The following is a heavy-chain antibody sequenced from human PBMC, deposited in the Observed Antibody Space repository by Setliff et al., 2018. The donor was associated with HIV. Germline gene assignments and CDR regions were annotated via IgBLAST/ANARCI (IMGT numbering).Heavy chain of an antibody. J-gene: IGHJ6*02. V-gene: IGHV4-34*01. Sequence: PSETLSLTCAVYGGSLSGYYWSWIRQPPGKGLEWIGEIHHTGYINYHPSFKSRVTISVDTSKNQFSLKLSSVTAADTAMYYCARGRVVVDNYYYYGIDVWGQGTTVTVSS. CDR2: IHHTGYI. D-gene: IGHD2-2*01. CDR1: GGSLSGYY. CDR3: ARGRVVVDNYYYYGIDV.